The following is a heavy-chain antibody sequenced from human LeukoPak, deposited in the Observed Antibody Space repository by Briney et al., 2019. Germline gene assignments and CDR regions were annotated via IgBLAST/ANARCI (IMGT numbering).Heavy chain of an antibody. Sequence: GGSLRLSCAASGFTFSSYAMSWVRQAPGKGLEWVSAISGSGGSTYYADSVKGRFTISRDNAKNTLYLQMNSLRAEDTAVYYCARDYDGDYGMDVWGQGTTVTVSS. D-gene: IGHD3-16*01. CDR1: GFTFSSYA. CDR3: ARDYDGDYGMDV. CDR2: ISGSGGST. J-gene: IGHJ6*02. V-gene: IGHV3-23*01.